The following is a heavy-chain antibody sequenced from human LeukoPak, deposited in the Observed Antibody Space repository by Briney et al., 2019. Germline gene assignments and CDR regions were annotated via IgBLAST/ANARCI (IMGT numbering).Heavy chain of an antibody. CDR1: GFTVSSNY. D-gene: IGHD3-22*01. J-gene: IGHJ4*02. CDR2: INSDGSST. V-gene: IGHV3-74*01. Sequence: GGSLRLSCAASGFTVSSNYMSWVRQAPGKGLVWVSRINSDGSSTSYADSVKGRFTISRDNAKNTLYLQMNSLRAEDTAVYYCARETSGYFDYWGQGTLVTVSS. CDR3: ARETSGYFDY.